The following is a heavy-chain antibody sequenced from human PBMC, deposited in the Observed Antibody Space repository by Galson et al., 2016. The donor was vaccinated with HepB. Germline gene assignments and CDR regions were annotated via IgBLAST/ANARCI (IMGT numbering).Heavy chain of an antibody. Sequence: ETLSLPCAVYDGSISNNFWHWVRQPPGKGLEWIGEISHSGSTNYNPYLKSRLTMSVDTSNYQFSLKLSSLTDADTDVYYCARDHGSGGIYYQAFESWGQGTLVTVSS. V-gene: IGHV4-34*01. J-gene: IGHJ4*02. CDR1: DGSISNNF. CDR2: ISHSGST. D-gene: IGHD2-15*01. CDR3: ARDHGSGGIYYQAFES.